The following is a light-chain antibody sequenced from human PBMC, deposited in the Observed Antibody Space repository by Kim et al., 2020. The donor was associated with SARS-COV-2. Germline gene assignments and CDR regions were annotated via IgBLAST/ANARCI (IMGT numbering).Light chain of an antibody. CDR1: QSVSSSY. V-gene: IGKV3-20*01. Sequence: GERAPLPCRASQSVSSSYLAWYQQKPGQAPRLLIYGASSRATGIPDRFSGSGSGTDFTLTISRLEPEDFAVYYCQLFGSSPPTWTFGQGTKVDIK. J-gene: IGKJ1*01. CDR3: QLFGSSPPTWT. CDR2: GAS.